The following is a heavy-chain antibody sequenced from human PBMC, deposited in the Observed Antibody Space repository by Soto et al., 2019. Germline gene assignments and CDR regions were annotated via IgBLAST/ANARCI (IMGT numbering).Heavy chain of an antibody. J-gene: IGHJ4*01. Sequence: SQTLSLTCAITGASVSSNSAGWSWVRQSPSRGLEWLGRTYYRSKWYYEYAVSVRGRITINPDTSKNQYSLQLNSVTPEDTAVNFCARGEQYSGRIFDYWGQGTLVTVSS. CDR1: GASVSSNSAG. CDR3: ARGEQYSGRIFDY. V-gene: IGHV6-1*01. D-gene: IGHD1-26*01. CDR2: TYYRSKWYY.